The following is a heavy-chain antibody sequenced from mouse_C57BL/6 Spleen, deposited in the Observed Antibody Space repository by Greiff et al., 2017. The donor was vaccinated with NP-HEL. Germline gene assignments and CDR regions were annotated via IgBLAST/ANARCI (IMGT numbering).Heavy chain of an antibody. CDR2: ISDGGSYT. D-gene: IGHD2-2*01. CDR1: GFTFSSYA. J-gene: IGHJ4*01. V-gene: IGHV5-4*01. CDR3: ARDGSEEGAMDY. Sequence: EVKLVESGGGLVKPGGSLKLSCAASGFTFSSYAMSWVRQTPEKRLEWVATISDGGSYTYYPDNVKGRFTISRDNAKNNLYLQMSHLKSEDTAMYYWARDGSEEGAMDYWGQGTSVTVSS.